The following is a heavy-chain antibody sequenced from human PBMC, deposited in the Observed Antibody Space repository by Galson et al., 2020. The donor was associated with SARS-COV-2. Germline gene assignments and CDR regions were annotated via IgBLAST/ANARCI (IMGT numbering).Heavy chain of an antibody. V-gene: IGHV4-59*08. CDR2: IYYSGST. CDR1: GGSINSYY. CDR3: AGGFDY. J-gene: IGHJ4*02. Sequence: ETSETLSLTCTVSGGSINSYYWSWIRQPPGKGLEWIGYIYYSGSTNYNPSLKSRVTISVDTSKNQFSLKLSSVTAADTAVYYCAGGFDYWGQGTLVTVSS.